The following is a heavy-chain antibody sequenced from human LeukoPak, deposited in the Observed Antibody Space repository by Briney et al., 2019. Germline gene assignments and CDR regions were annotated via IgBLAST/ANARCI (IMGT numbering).Heavy chain of an antibody. Sequence: ASVKVSCKASGYTFTSCYMHWVRQAPGQGREGMGMINPSGGSTSYAQKFQGRVTMTRDTSTSTVYMELSSLRSEDTAVYYCARDRDTAMVLWGQGTLVTVSS. J-gene: IGHJ4*02. D-gene: IGHD5-18*01. V-gene: IGHV1-46*01. CDR3: ARDRDTAMVL. CDR2: INPSGGST. CDR1: GYTFTSCY.